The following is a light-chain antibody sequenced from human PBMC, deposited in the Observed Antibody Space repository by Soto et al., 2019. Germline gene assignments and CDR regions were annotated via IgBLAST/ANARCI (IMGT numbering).Light chain of an antibody. J-gene: IGKJ1*01. CDR1: QSVSSN. V-gene: IGKV3-20*01. CDR2: GAS. Sequence: EIVMTQSPAPLSVSPGERATLSCRASQSVSSNLAWYQQIPGQAPRLLIYGASSRATGIPDRFSGSGSGTDFTLTISRLEPEYVAVYYCQQYGSSGTFGQGTKVDIK. CDR3: QQYGSSGT.